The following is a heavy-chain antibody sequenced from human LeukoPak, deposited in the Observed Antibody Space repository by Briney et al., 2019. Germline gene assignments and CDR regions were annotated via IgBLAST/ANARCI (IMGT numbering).Heavy chain of an antibody. V-gene: IGHV1-69*01. Sequence: SVKVSCKASGGTFSSYAISWVRQAPGQGLEWMGGIIPIFGTANYAQKFQGRVTIAADESTSTAYMELSSLRSEDTAVYYCARAELLRYRFDYWGQGTLVTVSS. CDR3: ARAELLRYRFDY. D-gene: IGHD1-26*01. J-gene: IGHJ4*02. CDR1: GGTFSSYA. CDR2: IIPIFGTA.